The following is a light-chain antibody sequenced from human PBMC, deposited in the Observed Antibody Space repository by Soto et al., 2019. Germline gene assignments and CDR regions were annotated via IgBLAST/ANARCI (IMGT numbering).Light chain of an antibody. J-gene: IGLJ2*01. CDR1: NIGSKS. CDR3: QVWDSSSDHPV. CDR2: YDS. Sequence: SYELTQPPSVSVAPGKTARIACGENNIGSKSVHWYQQKPGQAPVLVTYYDSDRPSGIPERFSDSISGNTATLTISRVEAGDEADYYCQVWDSSSDHPVFGGGTKLTVL. V-gene: IGLV3-21*04.